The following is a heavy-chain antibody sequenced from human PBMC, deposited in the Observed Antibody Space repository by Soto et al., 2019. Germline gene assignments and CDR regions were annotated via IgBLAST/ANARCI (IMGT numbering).Heavy chain of an antibody. CDR3: AREYVRAAAGTPDAFDI. CDR2: ISSSSSTI. J-gene: IGHJ3*02. Sequence: PWWSLSLSCAASGFTFSSYSMNWVRQAPGKGLEWVSYISSSSSTIYYADSVKGRFTISRDNAKNSLYLQMNSLRDEDTAVYYCAREYVRAAAGTPDAFDIWGQGTMVTVSS. D-gene: IGHD6-13*01. V-gene: IGHV3-48*02. CDR1: GFTFSSYS.